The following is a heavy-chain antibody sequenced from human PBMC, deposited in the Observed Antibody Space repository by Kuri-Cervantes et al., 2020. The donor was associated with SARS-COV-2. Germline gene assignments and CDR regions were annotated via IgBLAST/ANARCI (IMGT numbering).Heavy chain of an antibody. CDR3: ARGGLGITIFGVAIDY. Sequence: ASVNVSCKASGGTFSSYAINWVRQATGQGLEWMGWMNPNSGNTGYAQKFQGRVTMTRNTSISTAYMELSSLRSEDTAVYYCARGGLGITIFGVAIDYWGQGTLVTVSS. CDR2: MNPNSGNT. CDR1: GGTFSSYA. D-gene: IGHD3-3*01. J-gene: IGHJ4*02. V-gene: IGHV1-8*02.